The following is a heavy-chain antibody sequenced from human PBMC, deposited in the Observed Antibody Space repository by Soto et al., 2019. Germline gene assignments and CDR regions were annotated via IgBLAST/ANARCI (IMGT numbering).Heavy chain of an antibody. J-gene: IGHJ5*02. CDR1: GGSVSSGSYY. CDR2: IYYSGST. Sequence: SETLSLTCTVSGGSVSSGSYYWSWIRQPPGKGLEWIGYIYYSGSTNYNPSLKSRVTISVDTSKNQFSLKLSSVTDADTAVYYCARVVVVAAITWFGHWGQGTLVTVSS. V-gene: IGHV4-61*01. CDR3: ARVVVVAAITWFGH. D-gene: IGHD2-15*01.